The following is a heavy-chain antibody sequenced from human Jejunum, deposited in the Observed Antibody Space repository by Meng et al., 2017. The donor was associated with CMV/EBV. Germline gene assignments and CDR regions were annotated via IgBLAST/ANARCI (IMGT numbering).Heavy chain of an antibody. V-gene: IGHV3-13*01. D-gene: IGHD3-22*01. Sequence: SGFTFSSYDMHWVRQATGKGLEWVSTIGVAGDTYYVGSVKGRFTISRDNSMNTVFLQMNSLRTDDTAVYYCAKGDSSGTSYFDYWGQGTLVTVSS. CDR2: IGVAGDT. CDR3: AKGDSSGTSYFDY. CDR1: GFTFSSYD. J-gene: IGHJ4*02.